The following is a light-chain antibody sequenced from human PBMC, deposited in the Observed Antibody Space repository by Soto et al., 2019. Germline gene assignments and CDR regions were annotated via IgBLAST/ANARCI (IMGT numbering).Light chain of an antibody. CDR2: GPS. CDR1: QSISSN. J-gene: IGKJ1*01. Sequence: EIVLTQSPATLSVSPGERATLSCRASQSISSNLAWYQQKPGQAPRLLIYGPSTRATGVPARFSGSGSGTEFTLTISSLQSGDFAMYYCQQYTHWPVWSFGQGIKVEIK. CDR3: QQYTHWPVWS. V-gene: IGKV3-15*01.